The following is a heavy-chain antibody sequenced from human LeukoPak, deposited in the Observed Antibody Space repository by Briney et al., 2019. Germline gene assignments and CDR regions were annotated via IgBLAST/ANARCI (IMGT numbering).Heavy chain of an antibody. CDR1: GFTFSSYS. Sequence: GGSLRLSCAASGFTFSSYSMNWVRQAPGKGLEWASSISSSSSYIYYADSVKGRFTISRDNAKNSLYLQMNSLRAEDTAVYYCARESIAALSFDYWGQGTLVTVSS. CDR3: ARESIAALSFDY. CDR2: ISSSSSYI. V-gene: IGHV3-21*01. D-gene: IGHD6-6*01. J-gene: IGHJ4*02.